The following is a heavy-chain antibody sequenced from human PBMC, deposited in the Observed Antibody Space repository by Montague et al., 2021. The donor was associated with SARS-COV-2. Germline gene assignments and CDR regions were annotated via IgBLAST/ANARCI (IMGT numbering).Heavy chain of an antibody. CDR2: ISNSGDTK. D-gene: IGHD3-22*01. V-gene: IGHV3-48*03. Sequence: SLRLSCAASGFIFSSYEMNWVRRAPGKGLEWVSYISNSGDTKYYADPVKGRFTISRDNAKNSLYLQMSSLRAEDTAVYYCARAGEDYYYDSSGFLYWGQGIMVTVSS. J-gene: IGHJ4*02. CDR1: GFIFSSYE. CDR3: ARAGEDYYYDSSGFLY.